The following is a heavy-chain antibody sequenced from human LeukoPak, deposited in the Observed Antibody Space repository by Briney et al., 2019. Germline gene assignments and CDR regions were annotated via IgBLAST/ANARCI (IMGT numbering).Heavy chain of an antibody. J-gene: IGHJ1*01. CDR2: IKQDGSEE. V-gene: IGHV3-7*01. Sequence: PGGSLRLSCAASGFTLSSYWMSWVRQAPGKGLEWVANIKQDGSEEYYVDSVKGRFTISRDNAKNLLFLQMNSLRGEDTAVYHCARWDSGSYYGIGDWGQGTLVTVSS. CDR1: GFTLSSYW. CDR3: ARWDSGSYYGIGD. D-gene: IGHD1-26*01.